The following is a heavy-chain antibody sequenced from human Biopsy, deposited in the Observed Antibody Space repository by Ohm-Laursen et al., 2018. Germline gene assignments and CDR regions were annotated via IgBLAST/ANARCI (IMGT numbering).Heavy chain of an antibody. CDR1: GGTSSNFA. CDR3: ARDCKGDNCGVDF. V-gene: IGHV1-69*04. CDR2: IIPLIGLT. J-gene: IGHJ4*02. Sequence: SVKVSCKASGGTSSNFAINWVRQAPGQGLECMGRIIPLIGLTNYAQKFQGRVTITADKFTNTVYMELSSLRSDDTAVYFCARDCKGDNCGVDFWGQGTLVTVS. D-gene: IGHD4-23*01.